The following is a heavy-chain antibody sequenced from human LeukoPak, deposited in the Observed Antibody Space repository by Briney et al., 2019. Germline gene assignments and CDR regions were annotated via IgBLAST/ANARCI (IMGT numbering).Heavy chain of an antibody. CDR2: ISYDGSNK. D-gene: IGHD3-22*01. Sequence: GGSLRLSCAASGFTFSSYAMHWVRQAPGKGLEWVAVISYDGSNKYYADSVKGRFTISRDNSKNTLYLQMNSLRAEDTAVYYCAREYYYDSYWGQGTLVTVSS. CDR3: AREYYYDSY. V-gene: IGHV3-30-3*01. J-gene: IGHJ4*02. CDR1: GFTFSSYA.